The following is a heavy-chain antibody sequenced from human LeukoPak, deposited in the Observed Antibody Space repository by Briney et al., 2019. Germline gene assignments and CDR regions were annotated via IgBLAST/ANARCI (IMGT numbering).Heavy chain of an antibody. CDR3: AKGWYFDL. CDR2: IRDSGGRT. Sequence: PGGPLRLSCAASGFTFSTYAMSWVRQAPGRGLEWVSGIRDSGGRTYYADSVKGRFTISRDNSKNTVYLQMNSLRAEDTAVYYCAKGWYFDLWGRGTLVTVSS. CDR1: GFTFSTYA. J-gene: IGHJ2*01. V-gene: IGHV3-23*01.